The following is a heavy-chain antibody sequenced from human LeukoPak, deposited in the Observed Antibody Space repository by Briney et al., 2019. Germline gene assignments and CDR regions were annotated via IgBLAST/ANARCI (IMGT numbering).Heavy chain of an antibody. CDR3: ARDWGSSGWYNWFDP. V-gene: IGHV3-30*03. CDR1: GFSIGNHG. CDR2: ISHDGGAE. Sequence: QTGGSLRLSGAVSGFSIGNHGMHWVRQAPDKGLEWVAMISHDGGAEYYGDSVKGRLTISRDNSENTLYLQMNGLRVEDTAVYYCARDWGSSGWYNWFDPWGQGTLVTVSS. J-gene: IGHJ5*02. D-gene: IGHD3-16*01.